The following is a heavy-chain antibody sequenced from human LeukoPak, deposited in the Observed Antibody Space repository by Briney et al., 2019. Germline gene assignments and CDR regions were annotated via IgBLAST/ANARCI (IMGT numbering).Heavy chain of an antibody. Sequence: SETLSLTCTVSGDSISSGDYYWSWIRQPPGKGLEWIGSIYYSGSTYYNPSLKSRVTISVDTSKNQFSLRLSSVTAADTAVYYCARHIGRDGYGPTFDYWGQGTLVTVSS. CDR1: GDSISSGDYY. CDR3: ARHIGRDGYGPTFDY. J-gene: IGHJ4*02. D-gene: IGHD5-24*01. CDR2: IYYSGST. V-gene: IGHV4-39*01.